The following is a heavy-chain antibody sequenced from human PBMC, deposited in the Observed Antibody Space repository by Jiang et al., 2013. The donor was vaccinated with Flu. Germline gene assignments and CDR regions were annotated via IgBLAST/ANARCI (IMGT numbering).Heavy chain of an antibody. D-gene: IGHD3-10*01. CDR1: GGSISDYY. CDR3: AGITIIRGVHY. CDR2: IHYSGST. V-gene: IGHV4-59*13. J-gene: IGHJ4*02. Sequence: GPGLVKPSETLSLTCTVSGGSISDYYWSWIRQPPGKGLEWIGYIHYSGSTNYKPSLKSRVTISLDTSKSQFSLKLSSVTAADTAVYYCAGITIIRGVHYWGQGTLVTVSS.